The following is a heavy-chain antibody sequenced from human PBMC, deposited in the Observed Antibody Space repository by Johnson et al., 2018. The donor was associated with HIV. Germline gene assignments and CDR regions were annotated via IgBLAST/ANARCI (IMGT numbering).Heavy chain of an antibody. V-gene: IGHV3-30*04. CDR3: ARGPVFDI. J-gene: IGHJ3*02. Sequence: QVQLVESGGGLIQPGRSLRLSCAASGFTFSNYPMHWVRQAPGKGLEWVAVISFDGSNKYYADSVKGRFTISRDNSKNTLYLQMNSLRAEDTAVYYCARGPVFDIWGQGTMVTVSS. CDR1: GFTFSNYP. CDR2: ISFDGSNK.